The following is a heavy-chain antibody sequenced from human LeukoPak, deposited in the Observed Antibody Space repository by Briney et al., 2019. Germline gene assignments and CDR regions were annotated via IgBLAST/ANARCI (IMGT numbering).Heavy chain of an antibody. CDR2: INYSGGYK. D-gene: IGHD4-11*01. CDR3: AKDDSMTLDHFDY. CDR1: GFTFKNCA. V-gene: IGHV3-23*01. Sequence: PGESLRLSCVASGFTFKNCAMSWVRQAPGKGLEWVSGINYSGGYKYYADSVKGRFTISRDSSKNTLSLQMNSLTTEDTAVYYCAKDDSMTLDHFDYWGQGALVTVSS. J-gene: IGHJ4*02.